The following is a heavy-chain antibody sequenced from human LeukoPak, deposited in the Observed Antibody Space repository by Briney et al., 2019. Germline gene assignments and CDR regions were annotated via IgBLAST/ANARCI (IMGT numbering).Heavy chain of an antibody. D-gene: IGHD1-26*01. V-gene: IGHV3-7*01. J-gene: IGHJ4*02. CDR2: IKQDGSGR. Sequence: HPGGSLRLSCAASGFTFSSYWMSWVRQGPGKGLEWLANIKQDGSGRYYVDSVKGRFTISRDNSKNTLYLQMNSLRAEDTAVYYCAKYGSYHYFDYWGQGTLVTVSS. CDR3: AKYGSYHYFDY. CDR1: GFTFSSYW.